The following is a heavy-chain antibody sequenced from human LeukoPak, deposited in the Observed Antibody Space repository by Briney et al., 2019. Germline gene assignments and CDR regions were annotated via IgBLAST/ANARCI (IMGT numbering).Heavy chain of an antibody. CDR3: AKKGVTTTGSNWFDP. CDR1: GFTFSNFW. J-gene: IGHJ5*02. D-gene: IGHD1-1*01. Sequence: GESLRLSCTASGFTFSNFWMGWVRQAPGKGLEWVANIKQDETEKFYLGSVKGRFTISRDNSKSTQYLQMNSLSAEDTAVYFCAKKGVTTTGSNWFDPWGQGTLVTVSS. V-gene: IGHV3-7*03. CDR2: IKQDETEK.